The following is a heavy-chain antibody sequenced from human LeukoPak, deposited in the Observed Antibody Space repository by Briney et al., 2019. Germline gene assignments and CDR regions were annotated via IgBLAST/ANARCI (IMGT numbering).Heavy chain of an antibody. Sequence: SGTLSLTCAVSGASISSNNWWSWVRQPPGKGLEWIGEIHLGGRTNYNPPLKSRVTISLDKSNNQFSLELTSVTAADTAVYYCGRIGFSGYGTVDYWGQGTLVTVSS. D-gene: IGHD5-12*01. CDR2: IHLGGRT. CDR3: GRIGFSGYGTVDY. V-gene: IGHV4-4*02. J-gene: IGHJ4*02. CDR1: GASISSNNW.